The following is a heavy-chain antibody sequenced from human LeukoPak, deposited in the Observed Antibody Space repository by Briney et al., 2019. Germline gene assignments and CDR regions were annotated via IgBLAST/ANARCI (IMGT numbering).Heavy chain of an antibody. J-gene: IGHJ4*02. CDR1: GYTFTGYY. D-gene: IGHD3/OR15-3a*01. V-gene: IGHV1-2*02. CDR3: ARQTGSGLFILP. Sequence: ASVKVSCKTSGYTFTGYYMHWVRQAPGQGLEWMGWINPNSGGTNYAQKFQGRVTMTRDTSFSTAYMELSRLRSDDTAVYYCARQTGSGLFILPGGQGTLVTVSS. CDR2: INPNSGGT.